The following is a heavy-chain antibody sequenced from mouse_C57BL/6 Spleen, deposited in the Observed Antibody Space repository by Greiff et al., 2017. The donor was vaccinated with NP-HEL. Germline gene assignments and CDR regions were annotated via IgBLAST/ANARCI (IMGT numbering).Heavy chain of an antibody. CDR3: ARDGNHWYFDV. J-gene: IGHJ1*03. Sequence: EVHLVESGPGMVKPSQSLSLTCTVTGYSITSGYDWHWIRHFPGNKLEWMGYISYSGSTNYNPSLKSRISITHDTSKNHFFLKLNSVTTEDTATYYCARDGNHWYFDVWGTGTTVTVSS. CDR2: ISYSGST. V-gene: IGHV3-1*01. CDR1: GYSITSGYD. D-gene: IGHD4-1*01.